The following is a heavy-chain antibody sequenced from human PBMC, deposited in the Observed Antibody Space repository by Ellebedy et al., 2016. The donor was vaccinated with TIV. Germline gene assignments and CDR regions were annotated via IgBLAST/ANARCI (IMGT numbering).Heavy chain of an antibody. CDR2: IATDGSST. CDR3: VRDKQDYGGGYYFDGMDV. V-gene: IGHV3-74*01. Sequence: GESLKISCAASGFTFSSYWMHWVRQPPGKGLVWVSRIATDGSSTTYADSVTGRFSISRDNAKNTLYLHMSSLRAEDTAVYYCVRDKQDYGGGYYFDGMDVWGQGTMVTISS. J-gene: IGHJ6*02. CDR1: GFTFSSYW. D-gene: IGHD4-23*01.